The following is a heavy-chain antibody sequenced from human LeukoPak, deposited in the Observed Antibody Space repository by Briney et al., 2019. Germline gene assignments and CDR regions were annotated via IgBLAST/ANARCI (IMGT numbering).Heavy chain of an antibody. D-gene: IGHD2-2*01. CDR3: ARPYCSSTSCPTFFQH. CDR2: IYPGDSDT. V-gene: IGHV5-51*01. J-gene: IGHJ1*01. CDR1: GYSFSTYW. Sequence: GESLKISCKASGYSFSTYWIGWVRQMPGKGLGWMAIIYPGDSDTRYSPSFQGQVTISADKSISTAYLQWSSLKASDTAMYYCARPYCSSTSCPTFFQHWGQGTLVTVSS.